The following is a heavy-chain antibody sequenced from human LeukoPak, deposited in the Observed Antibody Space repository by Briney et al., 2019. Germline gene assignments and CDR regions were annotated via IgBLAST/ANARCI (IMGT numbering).Heavy chain of an antibody. D-gene: IGHD3-16*01. J-gene: IGHJ4*02. CDR2: INDNGGTT. V-gene: IGHV3-23*01. CDR1: GFSFSSYA. Sequence: GGSLRLSCVASGFSFSSYAMSWVRQAPGKGLEYVSGINDNGGTTYYADSVKGRFTISRDNSKNTLYLQMNSLRAEDTAVYYCAKDDVVGGVRERLDYWGQGTLVTVSS. CDR3: AKDDVVGGVRERLDY.